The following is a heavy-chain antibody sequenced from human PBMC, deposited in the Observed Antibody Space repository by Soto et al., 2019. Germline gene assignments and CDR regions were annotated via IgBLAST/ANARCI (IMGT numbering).Heavy chain of an antibody. J-gene: IGHJ4*02. CDR3: ARASSSTSGAIDY. CDR1: GLTFSNYY. CDR2: IKEDGSEK. D-gene: IGHD2-2*01. V-gene: IGHV3-7*04. Sequence: PGGSLRLSCAASGLTFSNYYMTWVRQAPGKGLEWVANIKEDGSEKYYGDSVKGRFTISRDNAKNSVYLQMNSLTVEDTAMYYCARASSSTSGAIDYWGQGTLVTVSS.